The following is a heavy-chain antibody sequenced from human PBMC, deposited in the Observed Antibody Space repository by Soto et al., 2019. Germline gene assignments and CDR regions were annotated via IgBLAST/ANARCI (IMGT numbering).Heavy chain of an antibody. Sequence: PGGSLRLSCVDSRFSFSSYAMSWVRQAPGKGLEWVCSITSSGDRTNYADSVKGRFSISRDNSKKTMYLQRNSLRGEETARNYCATPGTVARYCSYYGTDVWGQGTTVTVSS. CDR2: ITSSGDRT. J-gene: IGHJ6*02. D-gene: IGHD2-15*01. CDR1: RFSFSSYA. V-gene: IGHV3-23*01. CDR3: ATPGTVARYCSYYGTDV.